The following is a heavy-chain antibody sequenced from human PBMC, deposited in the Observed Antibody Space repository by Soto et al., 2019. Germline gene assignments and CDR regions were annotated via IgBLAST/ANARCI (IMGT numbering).Heavy chain of an antibody. V-gene: IGHV3-48*03. CDR1: EFTFSSYE. CDR3: ARGDYGNYVRYFDL. Sequence: GGSLRLSCAASEFTFSSYEFNWVRQAPGKGLEWVSYISSSGIAIYYADSVRGRFTISRDNAENSLYLQMNSLRAEDTAIYYCARGDYGNYVRYFDLWGRGTLVTVSS. D-gene: IGHD4-17*01. J-gene: IGHJ2*01. CDR2: ISSSGIAI.